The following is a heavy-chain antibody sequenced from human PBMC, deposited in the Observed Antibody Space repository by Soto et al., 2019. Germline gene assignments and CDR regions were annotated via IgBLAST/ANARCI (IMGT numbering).Heavy chain of an antibody. CDR3: AREGVASATHPWGDAFDI. V-gene: IGHV1-3*04. CDR2: VGIGSTKT. J-gene: IGHJ3*02. CDR1: GYTFTNYV. D-gene: IGHD3-16*01. Sequence: QVQLVQSGAEVKKPGASVKVFCKASGYTFTNYVIHWVRQAPGQSLEWMGWVGIGSTKTDYSQKFLGRVTFSRDTSANTAHMELSGLKSEDTAVYYCAREGVASATHPWGDAFDIWGQGTMVTVSS.